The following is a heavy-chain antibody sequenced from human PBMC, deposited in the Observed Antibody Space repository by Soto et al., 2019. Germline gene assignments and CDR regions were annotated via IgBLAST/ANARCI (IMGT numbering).Heavy chain of an antibody. Sequence: EVQLVESGGGLVKPGGSLRLSCAASGFTFSSYSMNWVRKAPGKGLEWVSSISSSSSYIYYADSVKGRFTISRDNAKNSLYLQMNSLRAEDTAVYYCARVPAAMEGFYYYGMDVWGQGTTVTVSS. D-gene: IGHD2-2*01. J-gene: IGHJ6*02. CDR1: GFTFSSYS. CDR2: ISSSSSYI. V-gene: IGHV3-21*01. CDR3: ARVPAAMEGFYYYGMDV.